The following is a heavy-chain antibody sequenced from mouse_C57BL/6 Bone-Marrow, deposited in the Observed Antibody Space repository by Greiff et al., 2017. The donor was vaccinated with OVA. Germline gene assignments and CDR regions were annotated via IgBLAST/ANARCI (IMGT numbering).Heavy chain of an antibody. Sequence: QVQLQQPGAELVKPGASVKLSCKASGYTFTSYWMHWVKQRPGQGLEWIGMIHPNSGSTNYNEKFKSKATLTVDKSSSTAYMQLSSLTSEDSAVYYCARDEPDSSGYPFAYWGQGTLVTVSA. CDR3: ARDEPDSSGYPFAY. J-gene: IGHJ3*01. CDR2: IHPNSGST. CDR1: GYTFTSYW. V-gene: IGHV1-64*01. D-gene: IGHD3-2*02.